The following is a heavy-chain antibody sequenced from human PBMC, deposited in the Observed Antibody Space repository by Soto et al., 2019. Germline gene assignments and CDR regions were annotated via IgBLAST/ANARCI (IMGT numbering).Heavy chain of an antibody. V-gene: IGHV1-69*02. D-gene: IGHD3-10*01. CDR1: GGTFSSYT. J-gene: IGHJ6*02. CDR3: ARSGGSGSYYPRTPAYSSYYGMDV. Sequence: QVQLVQSGAEVKKPGSSVKVSCKASGGTFSSYTISWVRQAPGQGLEWMGRIIPILGIANYAQKFQGRVTITADKSTSTAYMELSSVRSEDTAVYYCARSGGSGSYYPRTPAYSSYYGMDVWGQGTTVTVSS. CDR2: IIPILGIA.